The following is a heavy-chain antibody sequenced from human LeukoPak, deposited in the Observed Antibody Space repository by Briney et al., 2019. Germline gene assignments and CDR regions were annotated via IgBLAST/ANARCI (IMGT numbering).Heavy chain of an antibody. D-gene: IGHD3-3*01. J-gene: IGHJ4*02. CDR3: ARDSGYDFWSGYHHFDY. CDR2: INHSGST. Sequence: PSETLSLTCAVYGGSFSGYYWSWIRQPPGKGLEWIGEINHSGSTNYNPSLKTRVTISVDTFKNHFSLKLSSVTAADTAVYYCARDSGYDFWSGYHHFDYWGQGTLVTVSS. V-gene: IGHV4-34*01. CDR1: GGSFSGYY.